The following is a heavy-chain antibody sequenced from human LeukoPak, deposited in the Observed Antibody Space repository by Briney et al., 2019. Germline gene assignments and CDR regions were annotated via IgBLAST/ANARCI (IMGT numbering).Heavy chain of an antibody. J-gene: IGHJ6*02. D-gene: IGHD2-15*01. Sequence: GAPVKVSCKASGYTFTGYYMHWVRQAPGQGLEWMGWINPNSGGTNYAQKFQGRVTMTRDTSISTAYMELSRLRSDDTAVYYCAAPGGESCSDYYGMDVLGQGTTVTVSS. CDR1: GYTFTGYY. CDR3: AAPGGESCSDYYGMDV. CDR2: INPNSGGT. V-gene: IGHV1-2*02.